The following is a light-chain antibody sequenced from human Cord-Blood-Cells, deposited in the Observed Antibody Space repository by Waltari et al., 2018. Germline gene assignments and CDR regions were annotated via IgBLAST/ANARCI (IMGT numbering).Light chain of an antibody. J-gene: IGKJ1*01. V-gene: IGKV4-1*01. CDR3: QQYYSTPPK. CDR1: QSVFYSSNNKNY. CDR2: WAS. Sequence: DIVMTQSPDSLAVSLGERATINCKSSQSVFYSSNNKNYLAWYQQTPGQPPKLLIYWASSREAGVPDRFSGSGSGTDFTLTISSLQAEDVAVYYCQQYYSTPPKFGQGTKVEIK.